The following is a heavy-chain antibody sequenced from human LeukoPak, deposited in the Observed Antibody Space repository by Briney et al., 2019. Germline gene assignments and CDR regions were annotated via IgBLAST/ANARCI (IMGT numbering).Heavy chain of an antibody. D-gene: IGHD6-19*01. CDR2: ISGSGGGT. J-gene: IGHJ4*02. Sequence: GGSLRLSCAASGFSLSGYWMHWVRQAPGKGLVWVSAISGSGGGTYYADSVKGRFTISRDNSKNSLYLQMNSLRAEDTAVYYCAKNLGVAAYDYWGQGTLVTVSS. CDR1: GFSLSGYW. V-gene: IGHV3-23*01. CDR3: AKNLGVAAYDY.